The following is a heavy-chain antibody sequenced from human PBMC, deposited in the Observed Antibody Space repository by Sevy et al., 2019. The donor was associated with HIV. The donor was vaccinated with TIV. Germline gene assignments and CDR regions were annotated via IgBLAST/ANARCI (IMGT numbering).Heavy chain of an antibody. Sequence: GGSLRLSCAASGISFSSYEMNWVRQAPGKGLEWVSYISSSGSTIYCADSVKGRFTVSRDNAKNSQFLQMNSLRAEDTGVYYCAREGSSHSMDVWGQGTTVTVSS. D-gene: IGHD1-26*01. CDR2: ISSSGSTI. CDR1: GISFSSYE. J-gene: IGHJ6*02. V-gene: IGHV3-48*03. CDR3: AREGSSHSMDV.